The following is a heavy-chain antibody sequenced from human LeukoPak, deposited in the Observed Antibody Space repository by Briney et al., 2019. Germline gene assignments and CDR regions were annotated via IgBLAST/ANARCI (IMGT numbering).Heavy chain of an antibody. J-gene: IGHJ4*02. Sequence: GGSLRLSCAASGFSFSEYYMSWIRQAPGKGLEWISYISSGSRGYLNYADSVKGRFTISRDNAKSSLYLQMDSLRAEDTAVYYCAREVYDVTGYPSFDYWGQGTLVTVSS. CDR1: GFSFSEYY. D-gene: IGHD3-22*01. CDR3: AREVYDVTGYPSFDY. CDR2: ISSGSRGYL. V-gene: IGHV3-11*06.